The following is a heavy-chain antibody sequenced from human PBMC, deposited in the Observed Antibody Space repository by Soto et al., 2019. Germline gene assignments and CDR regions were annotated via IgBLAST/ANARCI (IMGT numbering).Heavy chain of an antibody. CDR1: GYTFTSYD. D-gene: IGHD1-1*01. Sequence: ASVKVSCKASGYTFTSYDIYWVRQATGQGLEWMGWMNPNTGNSAYAQKFQGRVTVASDTSINTVHMELSSLRSEDTAVYYCARRAETNGWNGFGADKYYFDFWGQGTLVTVSS. J-gene: IGHJ4*02. CDR3: ARRAETNGWNGFGADKYYFDF. CDR2: MNPNTGNS. V-gene: IGHV1-8*01.